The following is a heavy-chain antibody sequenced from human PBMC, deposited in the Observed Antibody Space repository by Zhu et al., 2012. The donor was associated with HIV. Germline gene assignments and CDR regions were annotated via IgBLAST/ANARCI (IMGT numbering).Heavy chain of an antibody. CDR2: IYYSGNT. D-gene: IGHD6-6*01. J-gene: IGHJ2*01. CDR1: GASVSSGNHY. Sequence: QVQLRESGPRLVKPSETLSLTCTVSGASVSSGNHYWSWIRQPPGKGLEWIGNIYYSGNTNYNISLKSRVIISVDVSKNQFSLNVKSVTAADTAEYYCARGRASSENYWYFDVWSPGTRVTVSS. V-gene: IGHV4-61*01. CDR3: ARGRASSENYWYFDV.